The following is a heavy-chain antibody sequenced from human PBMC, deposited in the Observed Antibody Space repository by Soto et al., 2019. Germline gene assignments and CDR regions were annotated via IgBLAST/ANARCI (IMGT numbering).Heavy chain of an antibody. D-gene: IGHD2-8*01. CDR2: ISAYNGNT. V-gene: IGHV1-18*01. J-gene: IGHJ6*02. Sequence: AASVKVSCKASGYTFTSYGISWVRQAPGQGLEWMGWISAYNGNTNYAQKLQGRVTMTTDTSTSTAYMELRSLRSDDTAVYYCARGELGYCTKGVCYNDYYYYGMDVWGQGTTVTVSS. CDR3: ARGELGYCTKGVCYNDYYYYGMDV. CDR1: GYTFTSYG.